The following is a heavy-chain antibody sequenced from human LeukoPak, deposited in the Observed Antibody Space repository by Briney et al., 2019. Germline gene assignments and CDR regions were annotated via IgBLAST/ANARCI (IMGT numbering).Heavy chain of an antibody. J-gene: IGHJ4*02. CDR2: ISSSGSYI. CDR1: GFSSSNYW. V-gene: IGHV3-21*06. Sequence: NPGGSLRLSCAASGFSSSNYWMHWVRQAPGKGLEWVSSISSSGSYIYYADSVKGRFTISRDNAKNSLDLQMNSLRVEDTAVYYCARLQWLQTGRDFLDYWGQGTLVTVSS. D-gene: IGHD6-19*01. CDR3: ARLQWLQTGRDFLDY.